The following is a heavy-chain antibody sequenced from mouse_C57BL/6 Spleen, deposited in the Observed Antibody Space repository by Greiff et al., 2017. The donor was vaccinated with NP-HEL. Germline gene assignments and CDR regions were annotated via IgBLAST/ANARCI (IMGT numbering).Heavy chain of an antibody. CDR3: ARRGGIYYDYDDVAWFAY. CDR1: GYTFTDYY. CDR2: INPNNGGT. J-gene: IGHJ3*01. V-gene: IGHV1-26*01. D-gene: IGHD2-4*01. Sequence: EVQLQQSGPELVKPGASVKISCKASGYTFTDYYMNWVKQSHGKSLEWIGDINPNNGGTSYNQKFKGKATLTVAKSSSTAYMELRSLTSEDSAVYYWARRGGIYYDYDDVAWFAYWGQGTLVTVSA.